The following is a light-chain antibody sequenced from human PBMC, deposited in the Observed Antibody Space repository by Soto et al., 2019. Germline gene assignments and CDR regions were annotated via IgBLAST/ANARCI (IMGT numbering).Light chain of an antibody. CDR1: SSNIGGYNV. V-gene: IGLV2-23*01. CDR2: EGI. Sequence: QSALTQPASVSGAPGQSITISCSGTSSNIGGYNVVSWYQQHPGKAPKVIVYEGIKRPSGVSDRFSGSTSGSTASLTISGLQAEDEAEYYCSSSVGATTSVFGRGPRSPS. CDR3: SSSVGATTSV. J-gene: IGLJ1*01.